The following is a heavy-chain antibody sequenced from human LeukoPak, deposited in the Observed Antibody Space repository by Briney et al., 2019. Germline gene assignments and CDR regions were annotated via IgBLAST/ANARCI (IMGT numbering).Heavy chain of an antibody. CDR1: GFTFSTYA. V-gene: IGHV3-23*01. Sequence: PGGSLRLSCAASGFTFSTYAMTWVRLAPGRGLEWVSAISGSGGSTSYAGSVKGRFTISRDNSKNTPYLQMNSLRAEDTAVYYCAKATYYDYLKAGYYYGMDVWGQGTTVTVSS. CDR2: ISGSGGST. J-gene: IGHJ6*02. D-gene: IGHD3-16*01. CDR3: AKATYYDYLKAGYYYGMDV.